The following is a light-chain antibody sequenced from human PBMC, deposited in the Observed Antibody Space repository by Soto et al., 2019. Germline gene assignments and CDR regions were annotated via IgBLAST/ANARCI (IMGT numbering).Light chain of an antibody. CDR1: SSDVGGYTY. CDR2: DVN. J-gene: IGLJ1*01. V-gene: IGLV2-14*01. CDR3: SSYTTTSTAYV. Sequence: QSVLTQPASVSGSPGQSITISCTGTSSDVGGYTYVSWYQQHTGKAPKVLIYDVNNRASGVSNRFSASKSGNTASLTISGLQAEDEADYYCSSYTTTSTAYVFGRGTKLTVL.